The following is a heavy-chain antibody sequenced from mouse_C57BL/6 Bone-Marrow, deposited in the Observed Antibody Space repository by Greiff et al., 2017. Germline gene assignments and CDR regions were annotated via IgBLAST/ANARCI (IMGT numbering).Heavy chain of an antibody. CDR2: IDPSDSET. J-gene: IGHJ4*01. CDR3: ARSHYYGSSYDAMVY. CDR1: GYTFTSYW. V-gene: IGHV1-52*01. D-gene: IGHD1-1*01. Sequence: QVQLQQPGAELVRPGSSVKLSCKASGYTFTSYWMHWVKQRPIQGLEWIGNIDPSDSETHYNQKFKDKATLTVDKSSSTAYMQLSSLTSEDSAVYYCARSHYYGSSYDAMVYWGQGTSVTVSS.